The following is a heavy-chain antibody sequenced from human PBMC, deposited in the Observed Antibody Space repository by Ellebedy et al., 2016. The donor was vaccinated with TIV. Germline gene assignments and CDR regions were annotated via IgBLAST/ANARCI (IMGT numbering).Heavy chain of an antibody. D-gene: IGHD1-14*01. J-gene: IGHJ5*01. CDR3: ASDSNNIRWFYF. Sequence: MPSETLSLTCTVSGGSITNDGYHWGWIRQTPGRGLEWVGTIHSSGLTYYNRSLKSRVTLSADTSNAQVSLKLISVTAADTAIYYCASDSNNIRWFYFWGQGTLVTVSS. V-gene: IGHV4-39*07. CDR1: GGSITNDGYH. CDR2: IHSSGLT.